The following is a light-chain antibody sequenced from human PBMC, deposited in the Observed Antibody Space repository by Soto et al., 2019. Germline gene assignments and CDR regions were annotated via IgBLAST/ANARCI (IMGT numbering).Light chain of an antibody. CDR2: DAS. CDR3: QQYDTNPKT. J-gene: IGKJ1*01. Sequence: DIQMTQSPATLSAFVGDRVTFTCRASQSINNWLAWYQQRPGTAPKILIYDASTLESGVPSRFSGSGSGTEFSLTISRLQPEDFATYYCQQYDTNPKTFGQGTKVDIK. CDR1: QSINNW. V-gene: IGKV1-5*01.